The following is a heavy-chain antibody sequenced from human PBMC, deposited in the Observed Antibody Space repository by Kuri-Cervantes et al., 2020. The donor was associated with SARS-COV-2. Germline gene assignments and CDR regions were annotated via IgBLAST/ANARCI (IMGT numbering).Heavy chain of an antibody. J-gene: IGHJ5*02. V-gene: IGHV4-38-2*02. CDR3: ARCAVDTAMVPARNWFDP. D-gene: IGHD5-18*01. Sequence: GSLRLSCTVSGYSISSGDYWGWIRQPPGKGLEWIGSIYRSGSTYYNPSLKSRVTISVDTSKNQFSLKLSSVTAADTAVYYCARCAVDTAMVPARNWFDPWGQGTLVTVSS. CDR1: GYSISSGDY. CDR2: IYRSGST.